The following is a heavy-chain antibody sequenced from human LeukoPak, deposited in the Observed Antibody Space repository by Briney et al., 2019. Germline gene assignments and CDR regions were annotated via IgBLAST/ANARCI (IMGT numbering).Heavy chain of an antibody. V-gene: IGHV4-61*02. CDR2: IYTSGST. J-gene: IGHJ4*02. CDR1: GGSISSGSYY. D-gene: IGHD1-26*01. CDR3: ATPHLKDVGATTYYFDY. Sequence: PSQTLSLTCTVSGGSISSGSYYWSWIRQPAGKGLEWIGRIYTSGSTNYNPSLKSRVTISVDTSKNQFSLKLSSVTAVDTAVYYCATPHLKDVGATTYYFDYWGQGTLVTVSS.